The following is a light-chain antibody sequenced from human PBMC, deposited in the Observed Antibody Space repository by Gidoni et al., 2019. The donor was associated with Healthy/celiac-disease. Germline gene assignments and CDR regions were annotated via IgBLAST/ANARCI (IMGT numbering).Light chain of an antibody. CDR2: DAS. CDR3: QQYNNWPPEGT. CDR1: QSVSSN. J-gene: IGKJ1*01. Sequence: EIVMTQSPATLSVSPGERATLSCRASQSVSSNLAWYQQKPGQAPRLLIYDASTRATGIPARFSGSGSGREFTLTISSLQSEDFAVYYCQQYNNWPPEGTFGQGTKVEIK. V-gene: IGKV3-15*01.